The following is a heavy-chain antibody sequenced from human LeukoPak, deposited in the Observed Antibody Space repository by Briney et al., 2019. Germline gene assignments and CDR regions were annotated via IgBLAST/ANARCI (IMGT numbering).Heavy chain of an antibody. CDR3: ARGSSGHAPPFPFDY. CDR1: GYTFTGYY. V-gene: IGHV1-2*02. Sequence: ASVKVSCKASGYTFTGYYMHWVRQAPGQGLEWMGWINPNSGGTNYAQKFQGRVTMTRDTSISTAYMELSRLRSDDTAVYYCARGSSGHAPPFPFDYWGQGTLVTVSS. J-gene: IGHJ4*02. CDR2: INPNSGGT. D-gene: IGHD5-12*01.